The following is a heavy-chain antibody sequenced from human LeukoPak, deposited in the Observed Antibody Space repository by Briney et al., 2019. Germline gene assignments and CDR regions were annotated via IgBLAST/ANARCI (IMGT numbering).Heavy chain of an antibody. D-gene: IGHD2-2*01. J-gene: IGHJ4*02. CDR3: ARDSAPEYCSSTSCQAFDY. CDR1: GGTFSSYT. V-gene: IGHV1-69*04. CDR2: IIPILGIA. Sequence: GASVKVSCKASGGTFSSYTISWVRQAPGQGLEWMGRIIPILGIANYAQKFQGRVTITADKSTSTAYMELSSLRSEDTAVYYCARDSAPEYCSSTSCQAFDYWGQGTLVTVSS.